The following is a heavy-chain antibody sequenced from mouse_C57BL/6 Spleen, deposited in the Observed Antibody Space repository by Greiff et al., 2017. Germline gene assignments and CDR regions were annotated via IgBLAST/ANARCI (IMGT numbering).Heavy chain of an antibody. V-gene: IGHV1-52*01. CDR3: ARSRSNYVGAMDD. CDR1: GYTFTSYW. D-gene: IGHD2-5*01. J-gene: IGHJ4*01. CDR2: IDPSDSET. Sequence: QVQLQQPGAELVRPGSSVKLSCKASGYTFTSYWMHWVKQRPIQGLEWIGNIDPSDSETHYNQKFKDKATLTVDKSSSTAYLQLSSLTSEDSAVXYCARSRSNYVGAMDDWGQGTSVTVSS.